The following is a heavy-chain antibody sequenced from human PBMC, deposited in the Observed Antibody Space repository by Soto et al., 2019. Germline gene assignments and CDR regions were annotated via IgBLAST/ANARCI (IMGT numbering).Heavy chain of an antibody. CDR2: IKSKTDGGTT. CDR1: GFTLSNAW. V-gene: IGHV3-15*07. D-gene: IGHD3-3*01. J-gene: IGHJ6*02. CDR3: SIGLVIPRIYYYYCMDV. Sequence: GSLRLSCAASGFTLSNAWMNWVRQAPGKGLEWVGRIKSKTDGGTTDYAAPVKGRFTISRDDSKNTLYLQMNSLKTEDTAVYYCSIGLVIPRIYYYYCMDVWGQGTTVTVSS.